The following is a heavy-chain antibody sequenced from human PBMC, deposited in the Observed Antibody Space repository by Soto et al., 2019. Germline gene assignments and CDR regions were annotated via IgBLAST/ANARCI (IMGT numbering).Heavy chain of an antibody. CDR3: VRDEYGGDSGDYGMDV. Sequence: ASVKVSCKASGYTFTSYGISWVRQAPGQGLEWMGWISAYNGNTNYAQKLQGRVTLTTDTSTNTAYMELKSLRSDDTAVYYCVRDEYGGDSGDYGMDVWGKGTTVPVAS. V-gene: IGHV1-18*01. J-gene: IGHJ6*04. CDR2: ISAYNGNT. D-gene: IGHD2-21*02. CDR1: GYTFTSYG.